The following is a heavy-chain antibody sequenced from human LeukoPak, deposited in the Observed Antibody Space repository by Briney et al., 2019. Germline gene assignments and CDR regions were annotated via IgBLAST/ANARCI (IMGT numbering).Heavy chain of an antibody. CDR3: ATTSVRDGFNYFDY. V-gene: IGHV1-69*05. D-gene: IGHD5-24*01. CDR2: IVPMFGIA. J-gene: IGHJ4*02. Sequence: SVKVSCKASGGTFITYGINWVRQAPGQGLEWMGGIVPMFGIANYAQKFEGRVSITTDESSTTAYMELSSLRSEDAAFYYCATTSVRDGFNYFDYWGQGTLVPVSS. CDR1: GGTFITYG.